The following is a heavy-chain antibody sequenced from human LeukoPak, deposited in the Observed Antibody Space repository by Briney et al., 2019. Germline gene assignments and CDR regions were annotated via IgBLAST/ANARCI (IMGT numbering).Heavy chain of an antibody. J-gene: IGHJ4*02. D-gene: IGHD3-22*01. CDR3: ARDPYLDSSGYNYGLDY. CDR1: GASIRSYY. CDR2: IYPSGNT. V-gene: IGHV4-4*07. Sequence: PSETLSLTCTVSGASIRSYYWAWIRQPAGEGLEWIGLIYPSGNTNYNPSLKSRVTMSIDTSKNQFSLRLSSVTAADTAVYYCARDPYLDSSGYNYGLDYWGQGTLVTVSS.